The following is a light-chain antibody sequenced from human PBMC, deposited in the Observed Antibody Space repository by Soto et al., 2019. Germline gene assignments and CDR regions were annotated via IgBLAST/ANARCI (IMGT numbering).Light chain of an antibody. CDR1: QTISRY. J-gene: IGKJ2*03. Sequence: DIQMTQSPSSLSASVGDRVTITCRASQTISRYLNWYQQKVGKAPQVLISGASSLQSGVPPRFSGSGSGTDFTLTISSLQPEDFATYYCQQSYTTPYRFGRGTKLEI. CDR2: GAS. CDR3: QQSYTTPYR. V-gene: IGKV1-39*01.